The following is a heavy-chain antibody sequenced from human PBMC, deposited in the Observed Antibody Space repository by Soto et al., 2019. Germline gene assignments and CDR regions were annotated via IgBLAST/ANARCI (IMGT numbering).Heavy chain of an antibody. CDR2: ISGSGGST. CDR1: GFTFSSYA. V-gene: IGHV3-23*01. CDR3: AKVTSFWSGYGLFDY. J-gene: IGHJ4*02. Sequence: GGSVRLSCAASGFTFSSYAMSWVRQAPGKGLEWVSAISGSGGSTYYADSVKGRFTISRDNSKNTLYLQMNSLRAEDTAVYYCAKVTSFWSGYGLFDYWGQGTLVTVSS. D-gene: IGHD3-3*01.